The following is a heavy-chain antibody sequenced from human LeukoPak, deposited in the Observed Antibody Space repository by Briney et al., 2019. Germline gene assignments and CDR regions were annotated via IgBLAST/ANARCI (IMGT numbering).Heavy chain of an antibody. D-gene: IGHD5-12*01. Sequence: SETLSLTCAVYGGSFSGYYWSWIRQPPGKGLEWIGEINHSGSTNYNPSLKSRVTISVDTSKSQFSLMLSSVTAADTAVYYCAREGYSGSDSNLWGQGTLVTVSS. V-gene: IGHV4-34*01. CDR3: AREGYSGSDSNL. CDR1: GGSFSGYY. J-gene: IGHJ4*02. CDR2: INHSGST.